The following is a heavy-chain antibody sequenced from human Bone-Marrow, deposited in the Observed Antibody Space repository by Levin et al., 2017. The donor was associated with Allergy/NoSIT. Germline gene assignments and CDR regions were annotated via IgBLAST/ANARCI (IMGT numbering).Heavy chain of an antibody. V-gene: IGHV3-9*01. CDR1: GFSFDSFA. D-gene: IGHD3-22*01. CDR3: AKSPFKYYDKTTPKGCFDP. Sequence: GGSLRLSCAASGFSFDSFAMHWVRQAPEKGLEWVSGISWNSGTLNYADSVRGRFTISRDNAKNSLYLQMNSLRPEDTALYYCAKSPFKYYDKTTPKGCFDPWGQGTLVVVSS. J-gene: IGHJ5*02. CDR2: ISWNSGTL.